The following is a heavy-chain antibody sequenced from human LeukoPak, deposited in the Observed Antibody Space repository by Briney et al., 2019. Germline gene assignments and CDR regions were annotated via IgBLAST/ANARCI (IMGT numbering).Heavy chain of an antibody. D-gene: IGHD3-10*01. CDR2: IKSKIDGGTT. V-gene: IGHV3-15*01. J-gene: IGHJ4*02. CDR3: AKLGKAISMLRGVITRGVFFDY. Sequence: PGGSLRLSCAASGFTFSNAWMSWVRQAPGKGLEWVGRIKSKIDGGTTDYAAPVKGRFTISRDDSKNTLYLQINSLRAEDTAIYYCAKLGKAISMLRGVITRGVFFDYWGQGTLVTVSS. CDR1: GFTFSNAW.